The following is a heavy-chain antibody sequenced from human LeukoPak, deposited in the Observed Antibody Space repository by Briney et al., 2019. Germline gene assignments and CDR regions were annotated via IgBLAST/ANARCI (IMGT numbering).Heavy chain of an antibody. J-gene: IGHJ5*02. D-gene: IGHD6-19*01. CDR2: IKQDGSEK. Sequence: GGSLRLSCAASGFTFSSYWMTWVRQAPGKGLEWVANIKQDGSEKYYVDSVKGRFTISRDNAKNSLYLQMNSLRAEDTAVYYCARRRFSGWTATNWFDPWGQGTLVTVSS. CDR3: ARRRFSGWTATNWFDP. CDR1: GFTFSSYW. V-gene: IGHV3-7*01.